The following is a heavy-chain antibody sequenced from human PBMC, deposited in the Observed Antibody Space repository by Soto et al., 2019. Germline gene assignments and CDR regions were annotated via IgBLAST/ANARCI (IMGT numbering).Heavy chain of an antibody. V-gene: IGHV1-69*13. CDR1: GGTFSSYA. J-gene: IGHJ4*02. CDR2: IIPIFGTT. Sequence: SVKVSCKASGGTFSSYAISWVRQAPGQGLEWMGGIIPIFGTTNYAQKFQGRVTITADESTSTAYMELRSLRSDDTAVYYCAIQDGGVVYWGQGTLVTVSS. D-gene: IGHD3-16*01. CDR3: AIQDGGVVY.